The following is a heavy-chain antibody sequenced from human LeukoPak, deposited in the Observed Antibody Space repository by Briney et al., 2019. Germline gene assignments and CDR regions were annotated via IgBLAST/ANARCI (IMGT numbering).Heavy chain of an antibody. J-gene: IGHJ4*02. CDR2: IRYDGSNK. D-gene: IGHD2-15*01. CDR3: ARDGVRSGGWAALDY. Sequence: GGSLRLSCAASGFTFSSYGMHWVRQAPGKRLEWVAFIRYDGSNKYYADSVKGRFTISRDNSKNTLYLQMNSLRAEDTAVYYCARDGVRSGGWAALDYWGQGTLVTVSS. CDR1: GFTFSSYG. V-gene: IGHV3-30*02.